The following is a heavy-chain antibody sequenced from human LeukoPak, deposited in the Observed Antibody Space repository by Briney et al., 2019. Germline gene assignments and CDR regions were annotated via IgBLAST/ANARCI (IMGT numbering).Heavy chain of an antibody. J-gene: IGHJ4*02. CDR2: VSGGGGGT. V-gene: IGHV3-23*01. D-gene: IGHD3-16*01. Sequence: GTLRLSCAASGFTFSSYGMSWVRQAPGKGLEWVSAVSGGGGGTYYADSVKGRFTISRDNSKNTLYLQMNSLRAEDTAVYYCAKDLGYNYVWGEGNFYDYWGQGTLVTVSS. CDR3: AKDLGYNYVWGEGNFYDY. CDR1: GFTFSSYG.